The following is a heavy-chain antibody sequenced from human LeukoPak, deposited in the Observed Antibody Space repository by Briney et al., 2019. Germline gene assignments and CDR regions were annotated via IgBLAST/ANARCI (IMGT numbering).Heavy chain of an antibody. V-gene: IGHV1-18*01. CDR1: GYTFTSYG. Sequence: ASVKVSCKASGYTFTSYGISWVRQAPGQGLEWMGWISAYNGNTNYAQELQGRVTMTTDTSTSTAYMELRSLRSDDTAVYYCAREDYDFWSGYYKSGWFDPWGQGTLVTVSS. CDR3: AREDYDFWSGYYKSGWFDP. CDR2: ISAYNGNT. D-gene: IGHD3-3*01. J-gene: IGHJ5*02.